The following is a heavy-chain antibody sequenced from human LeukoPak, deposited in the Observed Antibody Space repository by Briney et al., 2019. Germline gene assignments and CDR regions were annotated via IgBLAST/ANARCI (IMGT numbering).Heavy chain of an antibody. CDR2: INSDGTNT. Sequence: GGSLRLSCAASGFTFSSYGMHWVRQAPGKGLVWVSLINSDGTNTNYADSVKGRFTISRDNAKNTLYLQMNSLRAEDTAVYYCASRIRYDSSSFWGQGTLVTVSS. D-gene: IGHD3-22*01. V-gene: IGHV3-74*01. J-gene: IGHJ1*01. CDR1: GFTFSSYG. CDR3: ASRIRYDSSSF.